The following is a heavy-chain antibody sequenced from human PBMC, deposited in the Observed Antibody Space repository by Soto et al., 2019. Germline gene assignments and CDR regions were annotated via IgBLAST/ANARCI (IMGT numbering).Heavy chain of an antibody. J-gene: IGHJ6*02. Sequence: ASVKVSCKASGYTFTSYGISWVRQAPGQGLEWMGWISAYNGNTNYAQKLQGRVTMTTDTSTSTAYMELRSLRSDDTAVYYCARYYDFWSGYLYYYDMHVWGQGTRVTV. CDR1: GYTFTSYG. V-gene: IGHV1-18*01. CDR3: ARYYDFWSGYLYYYDMHV. CDR2: ISAYNGNT. D-gene: IGHD3-3*01.